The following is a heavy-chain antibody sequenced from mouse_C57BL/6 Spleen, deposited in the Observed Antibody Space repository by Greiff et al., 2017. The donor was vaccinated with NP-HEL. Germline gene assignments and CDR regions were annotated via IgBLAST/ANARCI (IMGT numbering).Heavy chain of an antibody. V-gene: IGHV1-81*01. D-gene: IGHD1-1*01. Sequence: QVQLQQSGAELARPGASVKLSCKASGYTFTSYGISWVKQRTGQGLEWIGEIYPRSGNTYYNEKFKGKATLTADKSSSTAYMKLRSLTSEDSAVYFCARRDPNTVVARGAMDYWGQGTSVTVSS. CDR1: GYTFTSYG. J-gene: IGHJ4*01. CDR2: IYPRSGNT. CDR3: ARRDPNTVVARGAMDY.